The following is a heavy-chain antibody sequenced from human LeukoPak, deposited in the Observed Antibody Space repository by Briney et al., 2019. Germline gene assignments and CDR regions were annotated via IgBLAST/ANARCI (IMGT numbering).Heavy chain of an antibody. J-gene: IGHJ4*02. V-gene: IGHV4-59*01. D-gene: IGHD3-10*01. CDR1: GGSISSYY. CDR3: ARDPYGSGSYRFDY. CDR2: IYYSGST. Sequence: KTSETLSLTCTVSGGSISSYYWSWIRQPPGKGLEWIGYIYYSGSTNYNPSLKSRVTISVDTSKNQFSLKLSSVTAADTAVYYCARDPYGSGSYRFDYWGQGTLVTVSS.